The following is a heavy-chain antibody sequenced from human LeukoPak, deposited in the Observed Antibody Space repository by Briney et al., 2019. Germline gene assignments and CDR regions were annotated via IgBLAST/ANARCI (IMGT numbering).Heavy chain of an antibody. D-gene: IGHD3/OR15-3a*01. J-gene: IGHJ4*02. Sequence: SVKVSFKASGGTFSGYAFSWVRQAPGQGLEWMGGILPIFGTTPYAQNFQGRVTVSADESTSTVYLALTNLTFEDTAIYYCARDENFGTGSTHWGQGIPVTVAS. CDR3: ARDENFGTGSTH. CDR2: ILPIFGTT. CDR1: GGTFSGYA. V-gene: IGHV1-69*13.